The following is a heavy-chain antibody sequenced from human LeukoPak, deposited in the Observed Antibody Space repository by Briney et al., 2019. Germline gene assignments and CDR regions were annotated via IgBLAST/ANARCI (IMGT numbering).Heavy chain of an antibody. CDR3: ARQGIAVAGMFDN. J-gene: IGHJ4*02. Sequence: NSSETLSLTCTVSGGSIRNSLYYWGWIRQPPGKALEWSGSVFYSGRDYYKPSLKSRVSISVDTSKNQFSLKVSSLTAADTAVYYCARQGIAVAGMFDNWGQGTLVTVSS. D-gene: IGHD6-19*01. V-gene: IGHV4-39*01. CDR2: VFYSGRD. CDR1: GGSIRNSLYY.